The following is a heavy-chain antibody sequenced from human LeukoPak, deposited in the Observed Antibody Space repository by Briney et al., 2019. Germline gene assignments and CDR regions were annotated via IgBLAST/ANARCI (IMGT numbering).Heavy chain of an antibody. V-gene: IGHV4-34*01. J-gene: IGHJ5*02. Sequence: SETLSLTCAVYGGSFSGYYWGWIRQPPGKGLEWIGTIYYSGSTYYNPSLKSRVTISVDTSKNQFSLKLSSVTAADTALYYCARHHIWFGGFDPWGQGTLVTVSS. CDR2: IYYSGST. D-gene: IGHD3-10*01. CDR1: GGSFSGYY. CDR3: ARHHIWFGGFDP.